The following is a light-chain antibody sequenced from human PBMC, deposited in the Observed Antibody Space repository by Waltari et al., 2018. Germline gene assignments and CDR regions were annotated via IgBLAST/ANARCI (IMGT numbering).Light chain of an antibody. CDR2: AAS. V-gene: IGKV1-39*01. CDR3: QQSDNLPYT. CDR1: QCVRTY. Sequence: DIQMTQSPSSLSASVGDRVTITCRSSQCVRTYLNWYQQKAGKAPKVLIYAASSLESGVPSRFSGSGSGTRFTLTISSLQPEDFATYYCQQSDNLPYTFGQGTKLEIK. J-gene: IGKJ2*01.